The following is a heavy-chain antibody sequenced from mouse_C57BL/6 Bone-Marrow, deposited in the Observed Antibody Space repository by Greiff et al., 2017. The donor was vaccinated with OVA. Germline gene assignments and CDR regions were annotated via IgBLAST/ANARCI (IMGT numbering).Heavy chain of an antibody. CDR1: GYTFTSYW. J-gene: IGHJ2*01. Sequence: VQLQQPGAELVKPGASVKLSCKASGYTFTSYWMQWVKQRPGQGLEWIGEIDPSDSYTNYNQKFKGKATLTVDTSSSTAYMQLSSLTSEDSAVYYCAIYYGYYFDYWGQGTTLTVSS. CDR3: AIYYGYYFDY. V-gene: IGHV1-50*01. CDR2: IDPSDSYT. D-gene: IGHD2-2*01.